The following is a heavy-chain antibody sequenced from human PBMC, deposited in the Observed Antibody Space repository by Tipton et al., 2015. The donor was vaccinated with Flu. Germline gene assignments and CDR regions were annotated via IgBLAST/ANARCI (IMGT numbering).Heavy chain of an antibody. Sequence: TLSLTCAVYGGSFSGYYWSWIRQPPGKGLEWIGEINHSGSTNYNPSLKSRVTISVDTSKNQFSLKLSSVTAADTAMYYCARDNVVQYGMDVWGQGTTVTVSS. CDR3: ARDNVVQYGMDV. CDR1: GGSFSGYY. D-gene: IGHD2-21*01. CDR2: INHSGST. J-gene: IGHJ6*02. V-gene: IGHV4-34*01.